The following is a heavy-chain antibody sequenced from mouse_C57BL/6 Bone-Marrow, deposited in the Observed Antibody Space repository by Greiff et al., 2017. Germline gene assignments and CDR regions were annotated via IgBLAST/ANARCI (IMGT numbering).Heavy chain of an antibody. J-gene: IGHJ4*01. V-gene: IGHV1-64*01. CDR3: ARSLRWLLRAMDY. D-gene: IGHD2-3*01. CDR1: GYTFTSYW. Sequence: QVQLQQPGAELVKPGASVKLSCKASGYTFTSYWMHWVKQRPGQGLEWIGMIHPNSGSTNYNEKFKSKATLTVDKSSSTAYMQLSSLTSEDSAVDYCARSLRWLLRAMDYWGQGTSVTVSS. CDR2: IHPNSGST.